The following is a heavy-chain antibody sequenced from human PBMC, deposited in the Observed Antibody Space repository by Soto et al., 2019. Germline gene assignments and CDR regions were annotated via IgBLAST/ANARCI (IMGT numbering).Heavy chain of an antibody. Sequence: QVQLVQSGGEVKKPGASVEFSCKASGYTFTSYGVSWVRQAPGQGLEWMGWISVFKGTTNYAQKFQGRVTMTTDTSTSTAHMELRSLRSDDTAVYYCAREGSTIRNYDYYYYGMDVWGQGTTVTVSS. CDR1: GYTFTSYG. V-gene: IGHV1-18*01. CDR2: ISVFKGTT. J-gene: IGHJ6*02. D-gene: IGHD5-12*01. CDR3: AREGSTIRNYDYYYYGMDV.